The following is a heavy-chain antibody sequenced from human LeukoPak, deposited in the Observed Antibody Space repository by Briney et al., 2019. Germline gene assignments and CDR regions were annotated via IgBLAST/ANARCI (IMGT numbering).Heavy chain of an antibody. V-gene: IGHV1-69*01. CDR1: GGTFSSYA. CDR2: IIPIFGTA. Sequence: ASVKVSCKASGGTFSSYAISWVRQAPGQGLEWMGGIIPIFGTANYAQKFQGRVTITADESTSTVYMELSSLRSEDTAMYYCARDGCSSTRCSAGGNWFDPWGQGTLVTVSS. J-gene: IGHJ5*02. D-gene: IGHD2-2*01. CDR3: ARDGCSSTRCSAGGNWFDP.